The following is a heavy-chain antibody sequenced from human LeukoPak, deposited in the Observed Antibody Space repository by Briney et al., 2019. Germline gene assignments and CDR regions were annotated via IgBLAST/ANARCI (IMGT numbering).Heavy chain of an antibody. CDR3: ARQPVLRYFDWLAVLYFDY. CDR2: IYPGDSDT. Sequence: GESLKISCKGSGYSFTSYWIGWVRQMPGKGLEWMGIIYPGDSDTRYSPSFQGQVTISADKSISTAYLQWSSLKASDTAMYYCARQPVLRYFDWLAVLYFDYWGQGTPVTVSS. J-gene: IGHJ4*02. CDR1: GYSFTSYW. D-gene: IGHD3-9*01. V-gene: IGHV5-51*01.